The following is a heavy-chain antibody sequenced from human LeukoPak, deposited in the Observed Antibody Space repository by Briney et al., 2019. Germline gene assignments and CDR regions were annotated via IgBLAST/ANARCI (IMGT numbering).Heavy chain of an antibody. Sequence: ASVKVSCKVSGYTLTELSVHWVRQAPGKGLEWMGGFDPEDGETIYAQKFQGRVTMTEDTSTDTAYMELSSLRSEDTAVYYCATSLYRTNMVRGVMDYWGQGTLVTVSS. CDR1: GYTLTELS. D-gene: IGHD3-10*01. CDR2: FDPEDGET. V-gene: IGHV1-24*01. CDR3: ATSLYRTNMVRGVMDY. J-gene: IGHJ4*02.